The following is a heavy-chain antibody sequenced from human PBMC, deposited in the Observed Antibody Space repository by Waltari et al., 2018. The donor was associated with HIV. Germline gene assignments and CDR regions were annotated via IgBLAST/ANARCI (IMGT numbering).Heavy chain of an antibody. CDR1: GFCFSSCA. CDR3: AKVYYYDSSTYFLKVPHYDY. Sequence: VHLLESGGGLVQPGGSLSLSCAASGFCFSSCALCWVGQAPGKGLEWVSAISGTGGTGYYAYSVRGRFTISRDNAKNTLFLQMDSLRADDTAVYYCAKVYYYDSSTYFLKVPHYDYWGQGTLVTVSS. J-gene: IGHJ4*02. CDR2: ISGTGGTG. V-gene: IGHV3-23*01. D-gene: IGHD3-22*01.